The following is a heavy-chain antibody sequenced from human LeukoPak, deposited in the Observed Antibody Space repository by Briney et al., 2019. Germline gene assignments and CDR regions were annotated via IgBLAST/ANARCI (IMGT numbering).Heavy chain of an antibody. D-gene: IGHD4-17*01. J-gene: IGHJ6*03. CDR1: GYTFTGYY. Sequence: ASVKVSCKASGYTFTGYYMHWVRQAPGQGLEWMGWINPNSGGTNYAQKFQGRVTMTRDTSISTAYMELSRLRSDDTAVYYCARTTVTNRTNYYYYYMDVWGKGTTVTVSS. CDR3: ARTTVTNRTNYYYYYMDV. CDR2: INPNSGGT. V-gene: IGHV1-2*02.